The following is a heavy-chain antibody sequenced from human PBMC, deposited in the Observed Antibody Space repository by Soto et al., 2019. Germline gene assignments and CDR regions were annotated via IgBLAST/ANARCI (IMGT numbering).Heavy chain of an antibody. CDR1: GFTFRNYA. D-gene: IGHD2-15*01. V-gene: IGHV3-30-3*01. J-gene: IGHJ6*02. Sequence: QVQLVESGGGVVQPGRSLRLSCAASGFTFRNYAMHWVRQAPGKGLDCVAVISYDGGNKFYRDYVKGRFTISRDNSKNTLYVQINSLRYEDTAVYYCARGDREDIAVVIGVRPGEYGVDVWGQGTTVTVSS. CDR2: ISYDGGNK. CDR3: ARGDREDIAVVIGVRPGEYGVDV.